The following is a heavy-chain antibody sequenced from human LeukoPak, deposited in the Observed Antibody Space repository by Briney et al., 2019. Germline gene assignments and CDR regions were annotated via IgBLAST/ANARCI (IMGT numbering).Heavy chain of an antibody. Sequence: GGAQRLSCAASGFTFSSYEMNWVRQAPGRGLEWGSYISSSGSTIYYADSVKGRFTISRDNAKNSLYMQMNVLRAEDTAVYYCSRGALRSGRWFDPWGQGTLVTVSS. CDR2: ISSSGSTI. J-gene: IGHJ5*02. CDR3: SRGALRSGRWFDP. CDR1: GFTFSSYE. V-gene: IGHV3-48*03. D-gene: IGHD4-17*01.